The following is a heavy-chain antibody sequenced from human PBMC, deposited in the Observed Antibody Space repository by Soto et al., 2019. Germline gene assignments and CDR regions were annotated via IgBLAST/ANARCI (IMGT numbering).Heavy chain of an antibody. CDR2: IKQDGSEK. CDR1: GFTFSSYW. CDR3: ARERPPPVIVVVPAAMEGSDY. V-gene: IGHV3-7*01. Sequence: EVQLVESGGGLVQPGGSLRLSCAASGFTFSSYWMSWVRQAPGKGLEWVANIKQDGSEKYYVDSVKGRFTISRDNAKNSLYLQMNRLRAEDTAGYYCARERPPPVIVVVPAAMEGSDYWGQGTLVTVSS. D-gene: IGHD2-2*01. J-gene: IGHJ4*02.